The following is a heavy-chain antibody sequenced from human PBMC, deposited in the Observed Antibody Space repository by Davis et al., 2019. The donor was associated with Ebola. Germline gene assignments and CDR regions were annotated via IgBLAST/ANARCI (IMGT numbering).Heavy chain of an antibody. CDR1: GFTFSSYA. CDR2: ISGSGGST. D-gene: IGHD6-19*01. Sequence: GESLKISCAASGFTFSSYAMSWVRQAPGKGLEWVSAISGSGGSTYYADSVKGRFTISRDNAKNSLYLQMNSLRAEDTAVYYCAREIAVAGTRAFFDYWGQGTLVTVSS. CDR3: AREIAVAGTRAFFDY. V-gene: IGHV3-23*01. J-gene: IGHJ4*02.